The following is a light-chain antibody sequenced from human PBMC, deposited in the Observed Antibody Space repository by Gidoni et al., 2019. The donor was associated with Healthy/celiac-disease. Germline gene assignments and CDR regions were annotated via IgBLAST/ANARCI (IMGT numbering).Light chain of an antibody. J-gene: IGLJ1*01. CDR2: GDR. CDR1: SSNIATNT. V-gene: IGLV1-44*01. CDR3: ATWDDILDAYV. Sequence: QSVLTQAPPASGTPGQRVTISCSGSSSNIATNTLNWYQHLPGAAPKLLIYGDRQRPSGVPARFSASKSGTSASLAISGLQSEDEADYYCATWDDILDAYVFGTGTKVTVL.